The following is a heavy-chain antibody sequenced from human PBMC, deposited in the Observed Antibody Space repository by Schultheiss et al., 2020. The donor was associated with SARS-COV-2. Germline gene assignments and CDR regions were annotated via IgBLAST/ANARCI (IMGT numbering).Heavy chain of an antibody. V-gene: IGHV4-34*01. D-gene: IGHD3-10*01. Sequence: GSLRLSCAVYGGSFSGYYWGWIRQPPGKGLEWIGEINHSGSTNYNPSLKSRVTISVDTSKNQFSLKLSSVTAADTAVYYCARGFGAGPFDIWGQGTTVTVSS. CDR3: ARGFGAGPFDI. CDR1: GGSFSGYY. CDR2: INHSGST. J-gene: IGHJ3*02.